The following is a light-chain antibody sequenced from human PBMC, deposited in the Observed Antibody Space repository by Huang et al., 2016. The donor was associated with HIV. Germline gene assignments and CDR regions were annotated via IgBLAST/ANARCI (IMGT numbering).Light chain of an antibody. V-gene: IGKV1-5*01. CDR2: DAS. Sequence: DIQMTQSPHTLSASVGDRVTITCRASQNINGWLAWYQQKPGQAPKLLIYDASSLQSGVPSGFSGSGSGTEFTLTISSLQVDHIATYYCQQYNSYPYTFGQGTKLDIK. CDR1: QNINGW. J-gene: IGKJ2*01. CDR3: QQYNSYPYT.